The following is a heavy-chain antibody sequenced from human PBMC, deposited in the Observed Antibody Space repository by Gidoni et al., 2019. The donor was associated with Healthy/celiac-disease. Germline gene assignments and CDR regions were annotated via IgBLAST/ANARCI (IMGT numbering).Heavy chain of an antibody. V-gene: IGHV3-53*02. D-gene: IGHD6-19*01. CDR1: GFTVSSNY. CDR3: ARLSIAVAGTRSEVGLFDY. J-gene: IGHJ4*02. CDR2: IYSGGST. Sequence: EVQLVETGGGLIQPGGSLRLSCAASGFTVSSNYLSWVRQAPGKGLEWVSVIYSGGSTYYADSVKGRFTISRDNSKNTLYLQMNSLRAEDTAVYYCARLSIAVAGTRSEVGLFDYWGQGTLVTVSS.